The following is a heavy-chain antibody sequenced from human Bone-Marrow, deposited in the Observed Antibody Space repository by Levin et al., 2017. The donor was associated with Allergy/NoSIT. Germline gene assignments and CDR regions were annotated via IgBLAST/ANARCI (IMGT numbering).Heavy chain of an antibody. D-gene: IGHD7-27*01. CDR2: FDFEDGET. V-gene: IGHV1-24*01. Sequence: GASVKVSCKVSGYTLSELSMHWVRQAPGKGLEWMGGFDFEDGETIYPEKFQGRVTMTEDTSTDTAYMELRSLRSEDTAVYYCAAEELGTGYYSPMDLWGQGTTVIVSS. CDR1: GYTLSELS. CDR3: AAEELGTGYYSPMDL. J-gene: IGHJ6*02.